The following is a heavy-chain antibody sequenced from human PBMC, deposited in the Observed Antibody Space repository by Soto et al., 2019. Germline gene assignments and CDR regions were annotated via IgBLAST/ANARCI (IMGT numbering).Heavy chain of an antibody. J-gene: IGHJ4*02. CDR1: GGSISSGGYY. Sequence: QVQLQESGPGLVKPSQTLSLTCTVSGGSISSGGYYWSWIRQHPGKGLEWIGYIYYSGSTFYNPSLKSRVTISVDTSKNQFSLKLSSVTAADTAVYYCARLSNPWGNSVMDYWGQGTLVTVSS. D-gene: IGHD3-16*01. CDR3: ARLSNPWGNSVMDY. CDR2: IYYSGST. V-gene: IGHV4-31*03.